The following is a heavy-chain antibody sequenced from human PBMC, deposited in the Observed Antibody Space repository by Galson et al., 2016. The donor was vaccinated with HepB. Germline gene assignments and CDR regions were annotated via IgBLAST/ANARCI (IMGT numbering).Heavy chain of an antibody. CDR1: GFTFSSYA. V-gene: IGHV3-23*01. Sequence: SLRLSCAASGFTFSSYAMNWVRQAPGKGLEWVSTITGSGRNTYYADSVKGRFTISRDNSKNTVYLQMDSLRPEDTAVYYCAKDGILGTTTQSKGMDVWGQGTTVTVSS. CDR3: AKDGILGTTTQSKGMDV. J-gene: IGHJ6*02. CDR2: ITGSGRNT. D-gene: IGHD1-26*01.